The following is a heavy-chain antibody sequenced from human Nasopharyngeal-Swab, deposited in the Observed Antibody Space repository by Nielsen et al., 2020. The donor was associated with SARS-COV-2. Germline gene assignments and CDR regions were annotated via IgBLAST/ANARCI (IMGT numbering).Heavy chain of an antibody. CDR1: GFTFSGSA. Sequence: GESLKISCAASGFTFSGSAMHWVRQASGKGLEWVGRIRSKANSYATAYAASVKGRFTISRDDSKNTAYLQMNSLKTEDTAVYYCARPMTTVTLQRGMDVWGQGTTVTVSS. J-gene: IGHJ6*02. D-gene: IGHD4-11*01. CDR2: IRSKANSYAT. CDR3: ARPMTTVTLQRGMDV. V-gene: IGHV3-73*01.